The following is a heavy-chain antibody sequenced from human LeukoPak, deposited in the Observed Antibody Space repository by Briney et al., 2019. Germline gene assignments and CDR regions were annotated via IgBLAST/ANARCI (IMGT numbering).Heavy chain of an antibody. CDR3: ARDSLQQWLGD. CDR2: TYYRSKWYN. CDR1: GDRVSSNSVT. V-gene: IGHV6-1*01. D-gene: IGHD5-18*01. J-gene: IGHJ4*02. Sequence: SQTLSLTCAISGDRVSSNSVTWNWIRQSPSRGLEWLGRTYYRSKWYNDYAASVKSRIIINPDTSKNQFSLQLNSVTPEDTAVYYCARDSLQQWLGDWGQGTLVTVSS.